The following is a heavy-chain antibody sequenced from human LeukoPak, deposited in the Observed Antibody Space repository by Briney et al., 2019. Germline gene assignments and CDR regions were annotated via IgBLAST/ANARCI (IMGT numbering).Heavy chain of an antibody. D-gene: IGHD1-26*01. CDR2: INPNSGDT. J-gene: IGHJ4*02. CDR1: GYTLTDYY. CDR3: ARDWRGSYFPDF. V-gene: IGHV1-2*02. Sequence: ASVNVSCKASGYTLTDYYMHWVRQAPGQGLEWMGGINPNSGDTNYAQKFQGRVTMTRDTSISTAYMELSRLTSDDTAIYYCARDWRGSYFPDFWGQGTLVTVSS.